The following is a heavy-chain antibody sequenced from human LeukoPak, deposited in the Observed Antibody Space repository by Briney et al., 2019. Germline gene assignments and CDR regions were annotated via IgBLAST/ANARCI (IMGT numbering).Heavy chain of an antibody. Sequence: GGSLRLSFAASGFAFSTYWVTWVRQAPGKGAEWVANIKEDGSAKYYVDSVKGRFTISRDNAKKSLYLQMNSLRAEDTAVYYCARDSPGYLAYDSWGQGTLVTVSS. V-gene: IGHV3-7*04. D-gene: IGHD1-1*01. CDR3: ARDSPGYLAYDS. CDR1: GFAFSTYW. CDR2: IKEDGSAK. J-gene: IGHJ4*02.